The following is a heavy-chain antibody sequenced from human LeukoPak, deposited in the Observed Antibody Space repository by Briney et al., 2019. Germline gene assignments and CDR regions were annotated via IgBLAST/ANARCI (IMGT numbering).Heavy chain of an antibody. CDR3: AGPGIYYYDSSGSRPFDY. J-gene: IGHJ4*02. Sequence: SETLSLTCTVSGGSISSGGYYWSWIRQLPGKGLEWIGYIYYSGSPYYNPSLKSRVTISVDTSKNQFSLKLSSVTAADTAVYYCAGPGIYYYDSSGSRPFDYWGQGTLVTVSS. V-gene: IGHV4-31*03. D-gene: IGHD3-22*01. CDR1: GGSISSGGYY. CDR2: IYYSGSP.